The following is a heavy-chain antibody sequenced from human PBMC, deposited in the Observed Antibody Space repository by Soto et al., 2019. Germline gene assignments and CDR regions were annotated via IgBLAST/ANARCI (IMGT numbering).Heavy chain of an antibody. V-gene: IGHV4-34*01. Sequence: SESLYLTCAVYVGSCSGYYWSWMRQPPGKGLEWIGEINHIGSTNYNPSLKSRVTISVDTSKNQFSLKLSSVTAADTAVYYCASGHSRAFDWLFWNYYYGMDVWGQGTTVTVSS. CDR3: ASGHSRAFDWLFWNYYYGMDV. CDR2: INHIGST. D-gene: IGHD3-9*01. CDR1: VGSCSGYY. J-gene: IGHJ6*02.